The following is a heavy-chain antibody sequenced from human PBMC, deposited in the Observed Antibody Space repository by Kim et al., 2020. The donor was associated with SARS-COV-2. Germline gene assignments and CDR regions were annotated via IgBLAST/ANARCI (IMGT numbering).Heavy chain of an antibody. V-gene: IGHV3-73*01. CDR1: GLTLSGSA. Sequence: GGSLRLSCAASGLTLSGSAVHWVRQASGTGLEWVGRIRSKSNSYETTYGAPVEGRFTISRDDSKNTAYLQMNSLKTEDTAVYYCARGPPYSDSYWDAFDIWGQGTMVTVSS. CDR3: ARGPPYSDSYWDAFDI. CDR2: IRSKSNSYET. J-gene: IGHJ3*02. D-gene: IGHD1-26*01.